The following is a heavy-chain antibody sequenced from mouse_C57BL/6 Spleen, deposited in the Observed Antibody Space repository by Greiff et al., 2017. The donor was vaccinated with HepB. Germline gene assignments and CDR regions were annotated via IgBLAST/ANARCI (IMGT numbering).Heavy chain of an antibody. CDR2: IEPSDSYT. Sequence: VQLQQPGAELVKPGASVKLSCKASGYTFTSYWMQWVKQRPGQGLEWIGAIEPSDSYTNYNQKFKGKATLTVDTSSSTAYMQLSSLTSEDSAVYYCAGRDTGDAMDYWGQGTSVTVSS. CDR1: GYTFTSYW. J-gene: IGHJ4*01. V-gene: IGHV1-50*01. D-gene: IGHD3-3*01. CDR3: AGRDTGDAMDY.